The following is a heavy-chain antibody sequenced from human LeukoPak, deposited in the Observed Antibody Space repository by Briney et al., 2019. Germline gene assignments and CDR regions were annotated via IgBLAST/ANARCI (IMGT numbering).Heavy chain of an antibody. CDR2: IYYSGTT. D-gene: IGHD2-8*02. Sequence: SETLSLTCTVSGGSIISSSYNWGWIRQPPGKGLEWIGTIYYSGTTYYNPSLQSRVTISVDTSKNEFSLKVNSVTAADTAVYYCARLPTGFHNWFDHWGQGTRVTVSS. V-gene: IGHV4-39*01. CDR3: ARLPTGFHNWFDH. CDR1: GGSIISSSYN. J-gene: IGHJ5*02.